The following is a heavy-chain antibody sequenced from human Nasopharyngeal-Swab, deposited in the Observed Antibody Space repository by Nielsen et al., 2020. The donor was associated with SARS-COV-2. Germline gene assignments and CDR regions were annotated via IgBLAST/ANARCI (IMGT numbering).Heavy chain of an antibody. V-gene: IGHV3-9*01. CDR3: ARDPRGLIGDYFDY. CDR2: ISWNSGSI. Sequence: GGSLRLSCAASGFTFDDYAMHWVRQAPGKGLEWVSGISWNSGSIGYADSVKGRFTISRDNSKNTLYLQMNSLRAEDAAVYYCARDPRGLIGDYFDYWGQGTLVTVSS. CDR1: GFTFDDYA. D-gene: IGHD5-24*01. J-gene: IGHJ4*02.